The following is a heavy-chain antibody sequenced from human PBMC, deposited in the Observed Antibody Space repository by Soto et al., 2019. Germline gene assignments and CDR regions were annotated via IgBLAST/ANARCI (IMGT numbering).Heavy chain of an antibody. Sequence: QLQLQESGPGLVKPSETLSLTCTVSGGSISSSSYYWGWIRQPPGKGPEWIGSIYYSGSTYYNPSLKSRVTISVDTSKNQFSLKLSSVTAADTAVYYCARTYYYDSSGYYHDNWFDPWGQGTLVTVSS. CDR3: ARTYYYDSSGYYHDNWFDP. CDR2: IYYSGST. V-gene: IGHV4-39*01. D-gene: IGHD3-22*01. J-gene: IGHJ5*02. CDR1: GGSISSSSYY.